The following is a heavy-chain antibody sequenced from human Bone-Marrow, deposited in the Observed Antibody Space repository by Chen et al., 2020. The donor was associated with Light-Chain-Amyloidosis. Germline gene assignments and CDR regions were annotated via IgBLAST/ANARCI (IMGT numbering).Heavy chain of an antibody. CDR1: GFAFSSYA. CDR2: ISGRGGSR. V-gene: IGHV3-23*04. Sequence: EVRLVESGGGLIQRGGSLRLSCAAYGFAFSSYAMSWVRQAPGKGLEWVSTISGRGGSRYDGDSVKGRLTISRDNSKNALFLQMNSLRAEDTAVYYCAKDISYDDILPGYPADAFDIWGQGTMVTVSS. CDR3: AKDISYDDILPGYPADAFDI. D-gene: IGHD3-9*01. J-gene: IGHJ3*02.